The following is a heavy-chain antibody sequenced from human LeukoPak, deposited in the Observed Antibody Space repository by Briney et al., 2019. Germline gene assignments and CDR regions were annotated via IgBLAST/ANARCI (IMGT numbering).Heavy chain of an antibody. CDR1: GFTLGSHD. J-gene: IGHJ4*02. Sequence: GGSLRLSCTASGFTLGSHDMHWVRHTTGEGLEWVAAVASGFQTFYAGSVKGRFTVSREDAKNSLYLQKNSLRAGDTAVYYCVREARGYHYTYFDYWGQGTLVTVSS. CDR3: VREARGYHYTYFDY. D-gene: IGHD5-18*01. V-gene: IGHV3-13*01. CDR2: VASGFQT.